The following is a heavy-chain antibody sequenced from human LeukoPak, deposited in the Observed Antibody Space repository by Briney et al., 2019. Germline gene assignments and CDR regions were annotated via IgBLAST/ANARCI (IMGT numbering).Heavy chain of an antibody. V-gene: IGHV3-21*01. CDR1: GFTFSSYS. D-gene: IGHD3-16*01. Sequence: PGGSLRLSCAASGFTFSSYSMNWVRQAPGKGLEWVSSISSSSSYIYYADSVKGRFTISRDNAKNSLYLQMNSLRAEDTAVYYCAGDGGDGVTPYYFDYWGQGTLVTVSS. J-gene: IGHJ4*02. CDR2: ISSSSSYI. CDR3: AGDGGDGVTPYYFDY.